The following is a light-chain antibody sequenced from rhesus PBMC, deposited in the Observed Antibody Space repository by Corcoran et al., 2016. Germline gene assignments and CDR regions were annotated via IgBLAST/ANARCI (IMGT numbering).Light chain of an antibody. V-gene: IGKV3-24*04. J-gene: IGKJ1*01. CDR3: QQSSNLWT. CDR1: QSVGSY. CDR2: GAS. Sequence: ETVVTQSPATLSMSPGERATLSCRASQSVGSYLAWYQTKPGQAPRLLIYGASSRAPGIPDRFSGSGSGKDFTLTISSLEPEDVGVYYCQQSSNLWTFGQGTKVEIK.